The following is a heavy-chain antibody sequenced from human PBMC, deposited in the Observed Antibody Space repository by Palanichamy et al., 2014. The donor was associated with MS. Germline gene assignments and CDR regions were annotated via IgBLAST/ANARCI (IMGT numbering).Heavy chain of an antibody. CDR2: FDPEEGET. J-gene: IGHJ6*02. V-gene: IGHV1-24*01. CDR3: ATDDCSTTTCFAGSSYYGVDV. Sequence: QVQLVQSGAEVKKPGTSVKVSCKVFGFTLTELSIHWVRQAPGKGLEWMGGFDPEEGETIYAQMFQGRVTMTEDTSTDTVYLELSSLRPEDTAIYYCATDDCSTTTCFAGSSYYGVDVWGQGTTVTVSS. D-gene: IGHD2-2*01. CDR1: GFTLTELS.